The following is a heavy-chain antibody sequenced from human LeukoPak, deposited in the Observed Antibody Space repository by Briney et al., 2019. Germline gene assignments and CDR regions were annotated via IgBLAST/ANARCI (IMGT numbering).Heavy chain of an antibody. V-gene: IGHV1-2*02. CDR2: INPNSGGT. CDR1: GYTFSGYY. D-gene: IGHD3-10*01. Sequence: ASVKVSCKASGYTFSGYYMHWVRQAPGQGLEWMGWINPNSGGTNYAQKFQGRVTMTRDTSISTAYMELSRLRSDDTAVYYCARVLGRVEDAFDIWGQGTMVTVSS. J-gene: IGHJ3*02. CDR3: ARVLGRVEDAFDI.